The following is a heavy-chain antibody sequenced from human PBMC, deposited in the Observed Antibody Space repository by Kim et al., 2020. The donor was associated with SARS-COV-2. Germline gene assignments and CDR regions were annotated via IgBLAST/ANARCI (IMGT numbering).Heavy chain of an antibody. J-gene: IGHJ5*02. Sequence: ADSVKGRFTISRDNAKNSLYLQMNSLRAEDTAVYYCARPKDSSGLNWFDPWGQGTLVTVSS. CDR3: ARPKDSSGLNWFDP. V-gene: IGHV3-21*01. D-gene: IGHD3-22*01.